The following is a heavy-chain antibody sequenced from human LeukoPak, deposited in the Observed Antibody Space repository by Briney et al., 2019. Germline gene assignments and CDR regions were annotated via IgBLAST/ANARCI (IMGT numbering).Heavy chain of an antibody. D-gene: IGHD1-26*01. CDR1: GYTFTSYD. V-gene: IGHV1-8*01. J-gene: IGHJ5*02. Sequence: ASVKVSCKASGYTFTSYDINWVRQATGQGLEWMGWMNPNSGNTGYAQKFQGRVTMTRNTSISTAYMKLSSLRSEDTAVYYCARGCSVATKRGVRYWFDPWGQGTLVTVSS. CDR3: ARGCSVATKRGVRYWFDP. CDR2: MNPNSGNT.